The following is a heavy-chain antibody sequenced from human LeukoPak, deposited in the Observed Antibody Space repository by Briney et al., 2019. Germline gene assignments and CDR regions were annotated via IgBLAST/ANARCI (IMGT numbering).Heavy chain of an antibody. J-gene: IGHJ4*02. Sequence: GGSLRLSCAASGFTFSSYGMSWVRQAPGKGLEWVSAISGSGGSTYYADFVKGRFTISRDNSKNTLYLQMNSLRAEDTAVYYCAKNGHGSGSYYPGTKYYFDYWGQGTLVTVSS. CDR3: AKNGHGSGSYYPGTKYYFDY. V-gene: IGHV3-23*01. D-gene: IGHD3-10*01. CDR1: GFTFSSYG. CDR2: ISGSGGST.